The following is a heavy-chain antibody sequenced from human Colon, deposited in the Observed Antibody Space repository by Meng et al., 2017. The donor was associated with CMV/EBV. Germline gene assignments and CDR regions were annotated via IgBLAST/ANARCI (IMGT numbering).Heavy chain of an antibody. V-gene: IGHV3-74*01. J-gene: IGHJ3*02. Sequence: GGSLRLSCAASGFTFSNSWMHWVRQGPGKGLLWVSRINPDGSSTSYADSVKGRFTISRDNAKNSLYLQMNSLRAEDTAVYYCARDPFIKAFDIWGQGTMVTVSS. CDR2: INPDGSST. CDR1: GFTFSNSW. CDR3: ARDPFIKAFDI.